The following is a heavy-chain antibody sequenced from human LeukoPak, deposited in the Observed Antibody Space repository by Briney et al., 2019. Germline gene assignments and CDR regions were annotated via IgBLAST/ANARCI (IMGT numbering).Heavy chain of an antibody. J-gene: IGHJ4*02. V-gene: IGHV5-51*01. CDR2: IYPGDSDT. CDR3: ARTEYSYGPTLDY. CDR1: GYSFTSYW. Sequence: GESLKISCKGSGYSFTSYWIGWVRQMPGKGLEWMGIIYPGDSDTRYSPSFQGHVTISADKSISTAYLQWSSLKASDTAMYYCARTEYSYGPTLDYWGQGTLVTVSS. D-gene: IGHD5-18*01.